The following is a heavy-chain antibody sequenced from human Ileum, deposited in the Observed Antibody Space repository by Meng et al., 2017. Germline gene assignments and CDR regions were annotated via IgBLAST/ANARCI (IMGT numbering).Heavy chain of an antibody. D-gene: IGHD3-22*01. V-gene: IGHV4-4*02. CDR2: IYHSGTT. Sequence: QMQVQESGPGQVKPSGTLSLNCTDSGGAGGSFRSATWWRLVRQSPGRGLEWIGEIYHSGTTTDYNPSFKSRVTISVDQSKNQFSLRLSSVTAADTAVYYCATRYHDSSPFDPWGQGTLVTVSS. J-gene: IGHJ5*02. CDR3: ATRYHDSSPFDP. CDR1: GGAGGSFRSATW.